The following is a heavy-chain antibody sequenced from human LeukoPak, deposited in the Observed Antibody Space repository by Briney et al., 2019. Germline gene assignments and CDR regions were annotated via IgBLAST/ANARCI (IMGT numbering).Heavy chain of an antibody. J-gene: IGHJ4*02. CDR1: GYTFTSYG. D-gene: IGHD5-18*01. CDR2: ISAYNGNT. Sequence: ASVKVSCKASGYTFTSYGISGVRQAPGQGLDWMGWISAYNGNTNYAQKLQGRVTMTTDTSTRTAYMELRSLRSDDTAVYYCAREKRGYSYGYLDYWGQGTLVTVSS. V-gene: IGHV1-18*04. CDR3: AREKRGYSYGYLDY.